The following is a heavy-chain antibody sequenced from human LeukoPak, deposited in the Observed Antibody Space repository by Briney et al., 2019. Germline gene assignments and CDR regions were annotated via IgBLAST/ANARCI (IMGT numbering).Heavy chain of an antibody. D-gene: IGHD3-3*01. V-gene: IGHV4-59*01. J-gene: IGHJ4*02. CDR3: ARSVWSGYSTDY. CDR1: GGSFSGYY. Sequence: SETLSLTCAVYGGSFSGYYWSWIRQPPGKGLEWIGYIYYSGSTNYNPSLKSRVTISVGTSKNQSSLRLSSVTAADTAVYYCARSVWSGYSTDYWGQGTLVTVSS. CDR2: IYYSGST.